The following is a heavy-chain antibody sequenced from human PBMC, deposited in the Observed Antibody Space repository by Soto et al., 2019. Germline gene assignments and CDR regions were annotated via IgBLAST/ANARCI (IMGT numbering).Heavy chain of an antibody. D-gene: IGHD1-7*01. V-gene: IGHV5-51*01. CDR2: IYPGDSDT. J-gene: IGHJ6*02. CDR1: GYTFTDYW. CDR3: ARIWGTTSCYYGMDV. Sequence: PGESLKISCKGSGYTFTDYWIGWVRQLPGKGLEWMGIIYPGDSDTRYSPSFQGQVTISADKSISTAYLQWSSLKASDTAMYYCARIWGTTSCYYGMDVWGQGTTVTVSS.